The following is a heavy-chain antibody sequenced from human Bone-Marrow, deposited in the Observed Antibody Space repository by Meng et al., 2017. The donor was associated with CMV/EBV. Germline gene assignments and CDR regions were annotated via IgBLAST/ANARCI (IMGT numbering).Heavy chain of an antibody. J-gene: IGHJ4*02. V-gene: IGHV3-9*01. Sequence: SLKISCAASGFTFDDYAMHWVRQAPGKGLEWVSGISWNSGSIGYADSVKGRFTISRDNSKNTLYLQMNSLRAEDTAVYYCAKLEYSSSWYLDYWGQGTLVTVSS. CDR2: ISWNSGSI. CDR1: GFTFDDYA. D-gene: IGHD6-13*01. CDR3: AKLEYSSSWYLDY.